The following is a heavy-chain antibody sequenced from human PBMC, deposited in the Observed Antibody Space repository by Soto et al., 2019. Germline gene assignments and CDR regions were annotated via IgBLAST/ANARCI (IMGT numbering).Heavy chain of an antibody. V-gene: IGHV3-30-3*01. D-gene: IGHD6-19*01. CDR2: ISSDGSNN. CDR1: GFTFSTYA. CDR3: ARMGWAVAGSYYFDY. J-gene: IGHJ4*02. Sequence: QVQLVESGGGVVQPGRSLRLSCAASGFTFSTYAMRWVRQAPGKGLEWVAVISSDGSNNYYADSVKGRFTISRDNSKNTLYLQMNSLRVEDTAVYYCARMGWAVAGSYYFDYWGQGTLVTVSS.